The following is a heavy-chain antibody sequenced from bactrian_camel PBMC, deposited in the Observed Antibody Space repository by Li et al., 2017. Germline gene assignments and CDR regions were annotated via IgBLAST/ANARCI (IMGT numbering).Heavy chain of an antibody. Sequence: VQLVESGGGLVQPGGSLVLSCAASGFTFSDESMNWVRQPPGKGPEWISSISEYRRTYYADSVRGRFTISRDNAKNMVYLHMTSLKPEDTGVYYCVRDYKSGDYRDDFGYWGKGTQVTVS. CDR2: ISEYRRT. J-gene: IGHJ6*01. CDR3: VRDYKSGDYRDDFGY. CDR1: GFTFSDES. D-gene: IGHD4*01. V-gene: IGHV3S31*01.